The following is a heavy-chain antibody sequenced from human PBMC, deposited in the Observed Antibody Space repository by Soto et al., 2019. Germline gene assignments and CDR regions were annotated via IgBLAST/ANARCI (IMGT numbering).Heavy chain of an antibody. CDR2: INAGNGNT. V-gene: IGHV1-3*01. D-gene: IGHD6-19*01. Sequence: ASVKVSCKASGCTFTSYAMHWVRQAPGQRLEWMGWINAGNGNTKYSQKFQGRVTITRDTSASTAYMELSSLRSEDTAVYYCARDYGSIAVAARHDYYYGMDVWGQGTTVTVSS. J-gene: IGHJ6*02. CDR1: GCTFTSYA. CDR3: ARDYGSIAVAARHDYYYGMDV.